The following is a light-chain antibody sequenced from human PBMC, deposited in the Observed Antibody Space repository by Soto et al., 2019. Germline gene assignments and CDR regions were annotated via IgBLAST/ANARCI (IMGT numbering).Light chain of an antibody. CDR1: QSVSSS. Sequence: EIVLTQSPATLSLSPGERATLSCRASQSVSSSLAWYHQKPGQAPRLLFYDVSTRATGIPARFSGSGSGTDFTLTISSLEPEDFAVYYCQQRYSWPLTFGGGTNVEI. CDR2: DVS. CDR3: QQRYSWPLT. J-gene: IGKJ4*02. V-gene: IGKV3-11*01.